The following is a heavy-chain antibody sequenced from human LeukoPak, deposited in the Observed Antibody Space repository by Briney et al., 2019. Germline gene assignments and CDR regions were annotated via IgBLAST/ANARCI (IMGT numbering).Heavy chain of an antibody. D-gene: IGHD4-11*01. CDR1: GGTFSSYA. V-gene: IGHV1-2*02. J-gene: IGHJ4*02. CDR3: ARDLRGTTPRFDY. Sequence: ASVKVSCKASGGTFSSYAISWVRQAPGQGLEWMGWINPNSGATNYAQKIQGRVTMTRDTSISTAYMELSRLRSDDTAVYYCARDLRGTTPRFDYWGQGTLVTVSS. CDR2: INPNSGAT.